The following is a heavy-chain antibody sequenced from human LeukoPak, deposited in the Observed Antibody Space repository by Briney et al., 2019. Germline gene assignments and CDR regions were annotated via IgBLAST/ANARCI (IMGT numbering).Heavy chain of an antibody. CDR3: ARRWGYYYYGMDV. CDR1: GGSISSSSYY. CDR2: IYYSGST. D-gene: IGHD4-23*01. J-gene: IGHJ6*02. Sequence: SETLSLTCTVSGGSISSSSYYWGWIRQPPGKGLEWIGSIYYSGSTYYNPSLKSRVTISVDTSKNQFSLKLSSVTAADTAVYYCARRWGYYYYGMDVWGQGTTVTVSS. V-gene: IGHV4-39*07.